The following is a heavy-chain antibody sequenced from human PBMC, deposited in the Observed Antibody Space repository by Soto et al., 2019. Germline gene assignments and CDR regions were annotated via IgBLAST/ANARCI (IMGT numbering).Heavy chain of an antibody. CDR3: ARGPAYIDCWRTFDL. J-gene: IGHJ4*02. D-gene: IGHD2-21*01. CDR1: DDSFRGAEYY. CDR2: AYYNGDT. V-gene: IGHV4-61*08. Sequence: SLTCTVSDDSFRGAEYYWSWIRQPLGKGPEWIGYAYYNGDTKYNPALRSRVTMSEDTSKNQFSLRLSSVTAADTAVYFCARGPAYIDCWRTFDLWGRGXLVTVSS.